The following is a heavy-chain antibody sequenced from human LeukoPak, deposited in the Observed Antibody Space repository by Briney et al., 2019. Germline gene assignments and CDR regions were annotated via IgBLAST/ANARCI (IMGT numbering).Heavy chain of an antibody. Sequence: PGGSLRLSCAASGFTFSSYAMSWVRQAPGKGLEWVSAISGSGGSTYYADSVKGRFTISRDNSKNTLYLQMNSLRAEDTAVYYCAKDLGYCSGGSCYFNYYYGMDVWGQGTTVTVSS. CDR1: GFTFSSYA. CDR2: ISGSGGST. CDR3: AKDLGYCSGGSCYFNYYYGMDV. V-gene: IGHV3-23*01. D-gene: IGHD2-15*01. J-gene: IGHJ6*02.